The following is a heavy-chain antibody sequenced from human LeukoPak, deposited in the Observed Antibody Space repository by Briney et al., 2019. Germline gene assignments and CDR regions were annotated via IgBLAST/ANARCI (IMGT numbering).Heavy chain of an antibody. CDR3: ARRYYYGSGTLDWFDP. Sequence: SVKVSCKASGGTFSSYAISWVRQAPGQGLEWMGGIIPIFGTANYAQKFQGRVTITADESTSTAYMELSSLRPEDTAVYYCARRYYYGSGTLDWFDPWGQGTLVTVSS. J-gene: IGHJ5*02. D-gene: IGHD3-10*01. CDR1: GGTFSSYA. V-gene: IGHV1-69*13. CDR2: IIPIFGTA.